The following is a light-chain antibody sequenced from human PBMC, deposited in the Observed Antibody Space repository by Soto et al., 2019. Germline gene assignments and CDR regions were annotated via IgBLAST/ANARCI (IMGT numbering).Light chain of an antibody. V-gene: IGLV2-14*01. CDR2: DVT. CDR1: SSDVGGYEY. Sequence: QSVLSQPASVSGSPGQSITISCTGTSSDVGGYEYVSWYQHQPGKAPKLIIYDVTNRPSGVSNRFSGSKSGNTASLTISGIQTEDEAYYYCGSITSSSTSVFGTGTKLTVL. CDR3: GSITSSSTSV. J-gene: IGLJ1*01.